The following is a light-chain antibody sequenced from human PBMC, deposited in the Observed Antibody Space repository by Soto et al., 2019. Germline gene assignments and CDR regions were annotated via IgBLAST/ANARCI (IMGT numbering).Light chain of an antibody. J-gene: IGKJ2*01. CDR2: KVS. Sequence: DVVMTQSPLSLPVTLGQPASISCRSSQSPLYSDGNTYLNWFHQRPGQSPRRLIYKVSHRDPGVPDRFSGSGSGTDFTLQINRVEAEDVGVYYCMQGTYWPYTFGQGTKLEIK. V-gene: IGKV2-30*01. CDR3: MQGTYWPYT. CDR1: QSPLYSDGNTY.